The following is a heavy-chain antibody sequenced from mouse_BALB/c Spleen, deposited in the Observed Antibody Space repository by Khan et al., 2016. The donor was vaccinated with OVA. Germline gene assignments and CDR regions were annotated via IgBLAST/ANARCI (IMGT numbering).Heavy chain of an antibody. Sequence: EVELVESGGGLVKPGGSLRLSCEASGFTFSSYSMSWVRQTPEKRLEWVATITSGGSYTYYPDSVQGRFTISRDNANNTLYLQMSSLKSEDTAIYYCTRDRNYYGSSFYFDYWGQGTTLTVSS. J-gene: IGHJ2*01. V-gene: IGHV5-6-4*01. CDR1: GFTFSSYS. CDR2: ITSGGSYT. D-gene: IGHD1-1*01. CDR3: TRDRNYYGSSFYFDY.